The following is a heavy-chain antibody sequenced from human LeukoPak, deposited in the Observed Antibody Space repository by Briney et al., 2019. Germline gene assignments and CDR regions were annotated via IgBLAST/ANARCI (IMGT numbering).Heavy chain of an antibody. CDR3: EAAAGTGAFDI. V-gene: IGHV1-69*13. D-gene: IGHD6-13*01. CDR1: GYTFTSYG. J-gene: IGHJ3*02. CDR2: IIPIFGTA. Sequence: GASVRVSCKASGYTFTSYGISWVRQAPGQGLEWMGGIIPIFGTANYAQKFQGRVTITADESTSTAYMELSSLRSEDTAVYYCEAAAGTGAFDIWGQGTMVTVSS.